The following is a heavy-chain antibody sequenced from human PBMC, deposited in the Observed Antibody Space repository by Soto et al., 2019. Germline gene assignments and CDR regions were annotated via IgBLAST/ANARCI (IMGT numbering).Heavy chain of an antibody. Sequence: GGSLRLSCAASGFTFSSYAMHWVRQAPGKGLEWVAVISYDGSNKYYADSVKGRFTISRDNSKNTLYLQMNSLRAEDTAVYYCASFWDYYDSSGYHTLLGSYYYYGMDVWGQGTTVTVSS. CDR2: ISYDGSNK. CDR1: GFTFSSYA. V-gene: IGHV3-30-3*01. CDR3: ASFWDYYDSSGYHTLLGSYYYYGMDV. J-gene: IGHJ6*02. D-gene: IGHD3-22*01.